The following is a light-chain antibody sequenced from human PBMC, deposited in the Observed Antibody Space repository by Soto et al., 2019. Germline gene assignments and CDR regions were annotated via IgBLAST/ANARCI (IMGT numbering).Light chain of an antibody. CDR1: QSVSSN. V-gene: IGKV3-15*01. J-gene: IGKJ4*01. CDR2: GAS. CDR3: QQYNNWPLT. Sequence: EIVMTQSPATLSVSTGERATLSCRASQSVSSNLAWYQQKPGQAPRLLIYGASTRATGIPARFSGSGSGTDFTLTISSLQSEDFAVYYCQQYNNWPLTFGGGTKVEIK.